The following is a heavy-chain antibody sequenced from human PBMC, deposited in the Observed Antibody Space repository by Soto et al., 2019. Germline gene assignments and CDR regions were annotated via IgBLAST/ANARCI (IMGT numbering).Heavy chain of an antibody. CDR2: IIPIFGTA. Sequence: QVQLVQSGAEVRKPGSSVKVSCKASGGTFSRHAISWVRQAPGQGLEWMGGIIPIFGTANHAQKFQGRVTIIADESTSTVYMELSSLRSEDTAMYFCARQNQEGYYYYGVDVWGQGTTVTVSS. V-gene: IGHV1-69*01. J-gene: IGHJ6*02. CDR1: GGTFSRHA. CDR3: ARQNQEGYYYYGVDV.